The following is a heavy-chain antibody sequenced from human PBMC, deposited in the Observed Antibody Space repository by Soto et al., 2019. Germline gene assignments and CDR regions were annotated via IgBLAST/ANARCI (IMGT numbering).Heavy chain of an antibody. V-gene: IGHV3-64*04. CDR1: GFIFSNYP. Sequence: VLLVESGGGLVQPGGSLRLSCLASGFIFSNYPMHWVRQAPGQGLEYVAGITSHGITKYYADSLRDRFTISRDNSENTLYLQMNSLRVEDTAVYDCARDATFGTKGGSFDIWGNGTLVTVYS. CDR2: ITSHGITK. J-gene: IGHJ3*02. CDR3: ARDATFGTKGGSFDI. D-gene: IGHD3-16*01.